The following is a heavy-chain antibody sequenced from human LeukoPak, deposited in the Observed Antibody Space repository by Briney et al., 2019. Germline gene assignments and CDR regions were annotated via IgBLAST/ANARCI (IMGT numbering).Heavy chain of an antibody. CDR1: GGSFSGYY. CDR3: ARHVDYPAAFDY. Sequence: PSETLSLTCAVYGGSFSGYYWSWIRQPPGKGLEWMGSIYSSGSTYYNPSLMRVTISVDTSKNQFSLKVSSVTAADSAVYYCARHVDYPAAFDYWGQGTLVTVSS. J-gene: IGHJ4*02. CDR2: IYSSGST. D-gene: IGHD4-11*01. V-gene: IGHV4-34*01.